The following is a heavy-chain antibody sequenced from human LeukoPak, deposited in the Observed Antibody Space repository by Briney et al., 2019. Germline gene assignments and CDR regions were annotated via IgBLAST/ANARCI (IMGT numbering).Heavy chain of an antibody. D-gene: IGHD6-13*01. CDR2: ISSNGGNT. V-gene: IGHV3-64*01. J-gene: IGHJ3*02. Sequence: GGSLRLSCAASGFTFSSYAMHWVRQAPGKGLEYVSGISSNGGNTYYANSVKGRFTISRDNSKNTLYLQMGSLGAEDMAVYYCASSVRSSWDVPNDAFDIWGQGTMVTVSS. CDR1: GFTFSSYA. CDR3: ASSVRSSWDVPNDAFDI.